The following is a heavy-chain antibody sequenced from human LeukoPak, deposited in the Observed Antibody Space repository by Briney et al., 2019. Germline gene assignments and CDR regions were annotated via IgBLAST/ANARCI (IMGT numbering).Heavy chain of an antibody. CDR3: AREHYFYYMDG. Sequence: GGSLRLSCAASGFTFSSQWMSWVRQAPEKGLEWVANVNQGGTEKYYVDSVKGRFTISRDNAENSLYLQMNSLRAEDTATYYCAREHYFYYMDGWGKGTTVTVSS. V-gene: IGHV3-7*01. CDR2: VNQGGTEK. J-gene: IGHJ6*03. CDR1: GFTFSSQW.